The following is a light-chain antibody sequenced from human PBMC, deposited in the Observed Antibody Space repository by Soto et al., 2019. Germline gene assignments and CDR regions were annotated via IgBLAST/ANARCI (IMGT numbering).Light chain of an antibody. CDR1: SSDIGNYDF. V-gene: IGLV2-14*01. J-gene: IGLJ2*01. Sequence: LTQPASVSGSPGQSITISCTGTSSDIGNYDFVSWYQQVPGTAPKAMIYEVSSRPSGVSNRFSGSKSGNTASLTISGLQAEDEAYYYCSSYTTSTSFILFGGGTKLTVL. CDR2: EVS. CDR3: SSYTTSTSFIL.